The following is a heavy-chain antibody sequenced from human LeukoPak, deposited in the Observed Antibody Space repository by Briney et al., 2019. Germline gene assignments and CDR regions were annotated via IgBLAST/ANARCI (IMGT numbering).Heavy chain of an antibody. V-gene: IGHV4-39*01. Sequence: SETLSLTCTVSGDSISSGNFYWGWIRQPPGKELQWIGSIYYNGITHYNPSLESRVTISADTSTNEFSLKLRSVTAADTTMYYCARDHGDFVQHDWGQGTLVTVSS. CDR2: IYYNGIT. CDR3: ARDHGDFVQHD. J-gene: IGHJ4*02. CDR1: GDSISSGNFY. D-gene: IGHD4-17*01.